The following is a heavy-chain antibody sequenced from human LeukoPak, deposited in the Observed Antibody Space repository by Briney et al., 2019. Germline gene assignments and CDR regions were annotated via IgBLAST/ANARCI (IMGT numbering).Heavy chain of an antibody. Sequence: RGSLRLSCAASGFIFSDYYMSWMRQAPGQGLEWLSYIDSSSSRTNYADSVKGLFTNSMDNVKNSLYLQMNSLRAEDTAAYFCARRGTDYCTPSSCHPVWFAPWGQGT. CDR2: IDSSSSRT. J-gene: IGHJ5*02. CDR3: ARRGTDYCTPSSCHPVWFAP. CDR1: GFIFSDYY. V-gene: IGHV3-11*03. D-gene: IGHD4-11*01.